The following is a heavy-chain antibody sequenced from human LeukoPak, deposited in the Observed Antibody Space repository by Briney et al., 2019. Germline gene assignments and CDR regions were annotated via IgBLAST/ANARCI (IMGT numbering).Heavy chain of an antibody. J-gene: IGHJ4*02. CDR1: GFTFDDYA. CDR3: AKDSGFGARTYYFDY. V-gene: IGHV3-9*01. CDR2: ISWNSGSI. Sequence: GGSLRLSCAASGFTFDDYAMHWVRQAPGKGLKWVSGISWNSGSIGYADSVKGRFTISRDNAKNSLYLQMNSLRAEDTALYYCAKDSGFGARTYYFDYWGRGTLVTVSS. D-gene: IGHD3-10*01.